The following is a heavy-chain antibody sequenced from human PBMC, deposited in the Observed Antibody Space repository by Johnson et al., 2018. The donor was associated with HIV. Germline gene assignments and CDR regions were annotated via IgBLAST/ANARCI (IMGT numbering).Heavy chain of an antibody. V-gene: IGHV3-66*01. J-gene: IGHJ3*02. D-gene: IGHD3-10*01. CDR2: IYSGGST. Sequence: VQLLESGGGLVQPGGSLRLSCAASGFTVSSNYMSWVRQAPGKGLEWVSVIYSGGSTYYADSVKGRFTISRDNSKNTLYLQMNSLRAEDTAVYYCAREPSQFGGGFDIWGQGTMVTVSS. CDR3: AREPSQFGGGFDI. CDR1: GFTVSSNY.